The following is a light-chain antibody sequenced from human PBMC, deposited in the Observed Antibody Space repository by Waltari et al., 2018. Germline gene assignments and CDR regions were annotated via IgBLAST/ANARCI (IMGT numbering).Light chain of an antibody. J-gene: IGKJ2*01. CDR2: AAS. V-gene: IGKV1-39*01. CDR1: PTIDVY. CDR3: QQSLDSPYT. Sequence: DIQMTQSPSSLSASVGDTVPISCRASPTIDVYLNWYQQQPGKAPNLLIYAASTLLIGVPSRFSGFGSETEFTLTITGLQPEDFATYYCQQSLDSPYTFGQGTRLEI.